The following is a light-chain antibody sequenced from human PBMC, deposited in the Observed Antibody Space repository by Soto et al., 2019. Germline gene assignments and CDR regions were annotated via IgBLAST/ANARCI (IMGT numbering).Light chain of an antibody. CDR2: KAS. V-gene: IGKV1-5*03. J-gene: IGKJ1*01. Sequence: DIQMTQSPSTLSGSVGDRVTITCRASQTISSWLAWYQQKPWKAPKLLIYKASTLKSGVPSRFSGSGSGTEFTLTISSLQPDDVATYYCQHYNSYSEAFGQGTKVELK. CDR1: QTISSW. CDR3: QHYNSYSEA.